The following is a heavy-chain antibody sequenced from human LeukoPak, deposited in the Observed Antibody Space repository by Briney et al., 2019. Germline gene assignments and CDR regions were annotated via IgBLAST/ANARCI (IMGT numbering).Heavy chain of an antibody. D-gene: IGHD6-19*01. CDR2: MNPNSGNT. CDR1: GYTFTSYD. J-gene: IGHJ3*02. Sequence: ASVKVSCKASGYTFTSYDINWVRQATGQGLEWMGWMNPNSGNTGYAQKFQGRVTMTRNTSISTAYMELSSLRSEDTAVYYCVRVIAVAGPGFDAFDIWGQGTMVTVSS. CDR3: VRVIAVAGPGFDAFDI. V-gene: IGHV1-8*01.